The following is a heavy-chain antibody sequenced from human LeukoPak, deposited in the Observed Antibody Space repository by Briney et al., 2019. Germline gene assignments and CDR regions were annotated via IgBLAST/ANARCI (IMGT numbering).Heavy chain of an antibody. CDR2: IYYSGST. V-gene: IGHV4-59*01. CDR3: ARGVLEWLPPSYYFDY. Sequence: SETLSLTCTVSGGSISSYYWSWIRQPPGKGLEWIGYIYYSGSTNYNPSPKSRVTISVDTSKNQFSLKLSSVTAADTAVYYCARGVLEWLPPSYYFDYWGQGTLVTVSS. D-gene: IGHD3-3*01. CDR1: GGSISSYY. J-gene: IGHJ4*02.